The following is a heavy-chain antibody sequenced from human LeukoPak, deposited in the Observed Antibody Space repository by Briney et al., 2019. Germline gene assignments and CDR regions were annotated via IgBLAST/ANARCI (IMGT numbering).Heavy chain of an antibody. CDR3: ARDPTPEVSYFDY. CDR2: ISYDGSNK. CDR1: GFTFSSYA. Sequence: GGSLRLSCAASGFTFSSYAMHWVRQAPGKGLEWVAVISYDGSNKYYADSVKGRFTISRDNSKNTLYLQMNSLRAEDTAVYYCARDPTPEVSYFDYWGQGTLVTVSS. V-gene: IGHV3-30-3*01. J-gene: IGHJ4*02.